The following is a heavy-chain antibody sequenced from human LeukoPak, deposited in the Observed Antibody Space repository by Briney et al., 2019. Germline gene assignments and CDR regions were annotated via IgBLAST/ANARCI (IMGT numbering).Heavy chain of an antibody. CDR1: GGSISSGGYY. CDR2: IYHSGST. D-gene: IGHD3-10*01. CDR3: ARLSPKWFGKSNYFDY. J-gene: IGHJ4*02. V-gene: IGHV4-30-2*01. Sequence: SETLSLTCTVSGGSISSGGYYWSWIRQPPGKGLEWIGYIYHSGSTYYNPSLKSRVTISVDRSKNQFSLKLSSVTAADTAVYYCARLSPKWFGKSNYFDYWGQGTLVTVSS.